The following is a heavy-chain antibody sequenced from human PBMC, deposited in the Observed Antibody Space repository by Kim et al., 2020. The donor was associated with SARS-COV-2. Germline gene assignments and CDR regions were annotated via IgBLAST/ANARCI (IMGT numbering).Heavy chain of an antibody. CDR3: AKDRSGSSSLFDY. Sequence: GGSLRLSCAASGFTFSSYGMHWVRQAPGKGLEWVAVISYDGSNKYYADSVKGRFTISRDNPKNTLYLQMNSLRAEDTAVYYCAKDRSGSSSLFDYWGQGTLVTVSS. CDR1: GFTFSSYG. V-gene: IGHV3-30*18. D-gene: IGHD6-6*01. J-gene: IGHJ4*02. CDR2: ISYDGSNK.